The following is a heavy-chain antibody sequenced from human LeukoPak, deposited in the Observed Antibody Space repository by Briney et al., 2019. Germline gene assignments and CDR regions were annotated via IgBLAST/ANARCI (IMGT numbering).Heavy chain of an antibody. D-gene: IGHD6-13*01. CDR3: ARVHESSWIYYYYGMDV. Sequence: PSETLSLTCTVSGGSISSSSYYWGWIRQPPGTGLEWIGYIYYSGSTNYNPSLKSRVTISVDTSKNQFSLKLSSVTAADTAVYYCARVHESSWIYYYYGMDVWGQGTTVTVSS. V-gene: IGHV4-61*05. CDR2: IYYSGST. J-gene: IGHJ6*02. CDR1: GGSISSSSYY.